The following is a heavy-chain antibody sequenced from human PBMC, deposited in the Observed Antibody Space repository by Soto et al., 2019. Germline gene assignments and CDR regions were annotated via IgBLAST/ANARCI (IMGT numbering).Heavy chain of an antibody. V-gene: IGHV5-51*01. CDR2: IYPGDSDT. CDR3: ARLGPGGGDNGAFDS. Sequence: EVQLVQSGAEVKKPGESLQISCKTSGYTFTHYWIGWVRQMPGEGLEWMGIIYPGDSDTRYSPSFQGQVTISVVRSIATTYLQWNSRKASDTAIYYCARLGPGGGDNGAFDSWGQGNLGTVSS. J-gene: IGHJ4*02. D-gene: IGHD4-17*01. CDR1: GYTFTHYW.